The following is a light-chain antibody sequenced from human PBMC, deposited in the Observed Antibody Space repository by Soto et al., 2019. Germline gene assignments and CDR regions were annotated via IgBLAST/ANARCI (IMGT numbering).Light chain of an antibody. CDR1: QSVTSSS. Sequence: EIVLTQSPGTLSLSPGERATLFCRASQSVTSSSIAWHQQKPGQAPRLLIYGASSRATGIPDRFSASGSGTDFTLTISRRESEDSAVYYCPHYGSSPGLTFGGGTKVEIK. CDR2: GAS. J-gene: IGKJ4*01. V-gene: IGKV3-20*01. CDR3: PHYGSSPGLT.